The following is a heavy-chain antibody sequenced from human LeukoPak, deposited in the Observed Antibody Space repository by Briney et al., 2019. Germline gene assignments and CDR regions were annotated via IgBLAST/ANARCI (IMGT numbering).Heavy chain of an antibody. Sequence: GASVKVSCKASGGTFSSYAISWVRQAPGQGLEWMGGIIPIFGTTNYAQKFQDRVTITADKSTSTAYMELSSLRSEDTAVYYCARDRFLRSTSCADYWGQGTLVTVSS. CDR2: IIPIFGTT. CDR3: ARDRFLRSTSCADY. J-gene: IGHJ4*02. D-gene: IGHD2-2*01. CDR1: GGTFSSYA. V-gene: IGHV1-69*06.